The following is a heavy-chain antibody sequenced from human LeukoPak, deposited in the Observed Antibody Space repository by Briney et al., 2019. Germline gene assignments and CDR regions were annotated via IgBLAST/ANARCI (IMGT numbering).Heavy chain of an antibody. Sequence: SETLSLTCTVSGGSISSYYWSWIRQPPGKGLEWIGYIYYSGSTNYNPSLKSRVTISVDTSKNQFSLELSSVTAADTAVYYCARGCRIVVVGYFDYWGQGTLVTVSS. J-gene: IGHJ4*02. V-gene: IGHV4-59*01. CDR3: ARGCRIVVVGYFDY. D-gene: IGHD3-22*01. CDR2: IYYSGST. CDR1: GGSISSYY.